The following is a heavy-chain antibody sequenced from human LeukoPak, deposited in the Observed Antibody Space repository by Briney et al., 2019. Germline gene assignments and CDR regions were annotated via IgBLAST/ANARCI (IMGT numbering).Heavy chain of an antibody. CDR1: GFTFGTYA. D-gene: IGHD1/OR15-1a*01. CDR3: ARDSGTLLLYGMDV. J-gene: IGHJ6*02. V-gene: IGHV3-74*01. CDR2: INSDGSST. Sequence: GGSLRLSCSASGFTFGTYAMHWVRQAPGKGLVWVSRINSDGSSTSYADSVKGRFTISRDNAKNTLYLQMNSLRAEDTAVYYCARDSGTLLLYGMDVWGQGTTVTVSS.